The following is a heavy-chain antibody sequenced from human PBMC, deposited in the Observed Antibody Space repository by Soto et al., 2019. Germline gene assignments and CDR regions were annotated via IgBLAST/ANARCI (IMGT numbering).Heavy chain of an antibody. J-gene: IGHJ5*02. CDR2: IYYTGST. D-gene: IGHD6-19*01. Sequence: SETLSLTCTVSGGSISGYYWSWIRQPPGKGLEWIGFIYYTGSTNYNPSLKSRVTISVDTSKNQSSLKLSSVTAADTAVYYCARHSDSSGWYKDWFDPWGQGTLVTVSS. CDR1: GGSISGYY. V-gene: IGHV4-59*08. CDR3: ARHSDSSGWYKDWFDP.